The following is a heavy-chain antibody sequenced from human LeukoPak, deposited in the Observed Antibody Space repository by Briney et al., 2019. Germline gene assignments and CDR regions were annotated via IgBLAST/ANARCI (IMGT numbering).Heavy chain of an antibody. CDR3: ARHGGDDYGDYVADFDY. Sequence: PSETLSLTCTVSGGSISSYYWSWIRQPPGKGLEWIGYIYYSGSTNYNPSLKSRVTILVDTSKNQFSLKHSSVNAADTAVYYWARHGGDDYGDYVADFDYWGQGTLVTVSS. CDR1: GGSISSYY. CDR2: IYYSGST. J-gene: IGHJ4*02. D-gene: IGHD4-17*01. V-gene: IGHV4-59*08.